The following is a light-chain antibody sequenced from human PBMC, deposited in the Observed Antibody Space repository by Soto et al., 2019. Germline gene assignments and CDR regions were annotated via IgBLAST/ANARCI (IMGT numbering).Light chain of an antibody. CDR2: WGS. J-gene: IGKJ3*01. V-gene: IGKV2-28*01. Sequence: DNVITQSPLSLPVTPGEPASISCRSSQSLLHSNGYTYLDWYLQKPGQSPQLLIYWGSNRASGVPDRFSGSGSGTDFTLKISRVEAEDVGVYYCMQALQTPLTFGPGTKVDIK. CDR3: MQALQTPLT. CDR1: QSLLHSNGYTY.